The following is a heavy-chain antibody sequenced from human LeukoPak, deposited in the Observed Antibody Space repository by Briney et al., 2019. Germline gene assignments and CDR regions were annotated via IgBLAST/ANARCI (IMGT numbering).Heavy chain of an antibody. J-gene: IGHJ4*02. Sequence: PSETLSLTCAVYGGSSSGYYWSWIRQPPGEGLEWIGEINHSGSTNYNPSLKSRVTISVDTSKNQFSLKLSSVAAADTAVYYCARGDGGYLRANDYWGQGTLVTVSS. CDR3: ARGDGGYLRANDY. D-gene: IGHD5-12*01. CDR1: GGSSSGYY. CDR2: INHSGST. V-gene: IGHV4-34*01.